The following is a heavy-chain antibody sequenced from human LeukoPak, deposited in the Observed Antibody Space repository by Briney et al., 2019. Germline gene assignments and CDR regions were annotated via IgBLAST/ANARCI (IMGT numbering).Heavy chain of an antibody. CDR3: AKGGTTVVTKFDY. Sequence: PGGSLRLSCAASGFTFSSYAMSWVRQAPGKGLEWVSAISGSGGSTYYADSVKGRFTISRDNAKNSLYLQMNSLRAEDTAVYYCAKGGTTVVTKFDYWGQGTLVTVSS. D-gene: IGHD4-23*01. CDR2: ISGSGGST. CDR1: GFTFSSYA. V-gene: IGHV3-23*01. J-gene: IGHJ4*02.